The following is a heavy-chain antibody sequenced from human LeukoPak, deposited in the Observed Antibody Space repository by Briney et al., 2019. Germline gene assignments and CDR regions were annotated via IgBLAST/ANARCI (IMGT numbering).Heavy chain of an antibody. D-gene: IGHD1-1*01. V-gene: IGHV3-53*01. CDR2: IYSGGST. Sequence: GGSLRLSCAASGFTVSNNYMTWVRQAPGKGLEWVSIIYSGGSTYYADSVKGRFTISRDNSKNTLYLQINSLRAEDTTIYYCATVNWNAFDIWGQGTMVTVSS. CDR3: ATVNWNAFDI. J-gene: IGHJ3*02. CDR1: GFTVSNNY.